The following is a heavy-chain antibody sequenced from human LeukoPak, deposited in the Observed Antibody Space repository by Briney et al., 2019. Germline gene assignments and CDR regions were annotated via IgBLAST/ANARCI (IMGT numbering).Heavy chain of an antibody. CDR1: GYTFTGYY. Sequence: ASVKVSCKASGYTFTGYYMHWVRQAPGQGLEWMGWINPNSGGTNFAQKFLGRVTVTRDTSISTAYMELSRLRSDDTAVYYCARGGVLLWFGESEYYFDYWGQGTLVTVSS. D-gene: IGHD3-10*01. CDR3: ARGGVLLWFGESEYYFDY. J-gene: IGHJ4*02. V-gene: IGHV1-2*02. CDR2: INPNSGGT.